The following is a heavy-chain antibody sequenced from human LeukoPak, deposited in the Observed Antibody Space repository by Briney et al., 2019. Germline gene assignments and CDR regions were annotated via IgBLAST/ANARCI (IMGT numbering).Heavy chain of an antibody. J-gene: IGHJ6*02. V-gene: IGHV1-18*01. Sequence: ASVKVSCKASGYTFASYGISWLRQAPGQGLEWMGWISAYNGNTNYAQKLQGRVTMTTDTSTSTAYMELRSLRSDDTAVYYCARLGYCSGGSCAYYYYGMDVWGQGTTVTVSS. CDR2: ISAYNGNT. CDR1: GYTFASYG. CDR3: ARLGYCSGGSCAYYYYGMDV. D-gene: IGHD2-15*01.